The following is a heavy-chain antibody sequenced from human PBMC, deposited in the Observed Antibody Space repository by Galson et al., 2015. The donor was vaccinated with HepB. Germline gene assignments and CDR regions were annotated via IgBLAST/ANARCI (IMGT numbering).Heavy chain of an antibody. Sequence: SLRLSCAASGFTFSSYAMHWVRQAPGKGLEWVAVISYDGSNKYYADSVKGRFTVSRDNSKNTLYLQMNSLRAEDTAVYYCARDLYGDSFVAGEVHIDYWGQGTLVTVSS. D-gene: IGHD1-26*01. J-gene: IGHJ4*02. CDR3: ARDLYGDSFVAGEVHIDY. CDR2: ISYDGSNK. V-gene: IGHV3-30-3*01. CDR1: GFTFSSYA.